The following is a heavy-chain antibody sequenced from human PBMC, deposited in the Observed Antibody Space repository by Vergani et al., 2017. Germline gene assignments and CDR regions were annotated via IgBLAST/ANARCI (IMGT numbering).Heavy chain of an antibody. Sequence: QVQLQESGPGLVKPSETLSLTCAVYGGSFSGYYWSWIRQPPGKGLEWIGEINHSGSTNYNPSLKSRVTISVDTSKNQFSLKLSSVTAADTAVYYCARVYGYPYYYYYGMDVWGQGTTVTVSS. CDR3: ARVYGYPYYYYYGMDV. CDR1: GGSFSGYY. J-gene: IGHJ6*02. CDR2: INHSGST. V-gene: IGHV4-34*01. D-gene: IGHD5-18*01.